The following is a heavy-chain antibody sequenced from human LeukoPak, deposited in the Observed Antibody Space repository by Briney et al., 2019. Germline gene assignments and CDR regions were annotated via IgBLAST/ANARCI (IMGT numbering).Heavy chain of an antibody. CDR2: ISGSGGST. Sequence: PGGSLRLSCAASGFTFSSYAMGWVRQAPGKGLEWVSAISGSGGSTYYADSVKGRFTISRDNSKNTLFLQMNSLRAEDTAVFYCANRSEYPIGWFFDFGGQGTLFTVSS. J-gene: IGHJ4*02. D-gene: IGHD6-19*01. CDR3: ANRSEYPIGWFFDF. V-gene: IGHV3-23*01. CDR1: GFTFSSYA.